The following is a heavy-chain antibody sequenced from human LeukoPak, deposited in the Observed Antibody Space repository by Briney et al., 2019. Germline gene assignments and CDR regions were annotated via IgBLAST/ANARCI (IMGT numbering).Heavy chain of an antibody. J-gene: IGHJ4*02. CDR3: ARYHLARELEF. CDR1: GGSISSYY. D-gene: IGHD2-2*01. V-gene: IGHV4-59*06. CDR2: IYYSGDT. Sequence: SETLSLTCTASGGSISSYYWSWIRQHPGTGLEWIGYIYYSGDTYYHPSLKSRATISVDTAKNQFSLKLRSVTAADTAIYYCARYHLARELEFWGQGTPVTVSS.